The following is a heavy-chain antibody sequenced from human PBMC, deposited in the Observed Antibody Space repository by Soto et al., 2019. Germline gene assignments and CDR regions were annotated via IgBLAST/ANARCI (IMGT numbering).Heavy chain of an antibody. CDR3: AREFEGHSSSWPFDY. Sequence: QVPLVQSGGEVKKPGASVRVSCRASGYTFPTYGIAWVRQAPGQGLEWMGWISVYNGFTHYAQKFRGRVTVTTETSTSTVHMELRSLSSDDTAVYYCAREFEGHSSSWPFDYWGQGTLVTVSA. D-gene: IGHD6-13*01. J-gene: IGHJ4*02. CDR2: ISVYNGFT. V-gene: IGHV1-18*01. CDR1: GYTFPTYG.